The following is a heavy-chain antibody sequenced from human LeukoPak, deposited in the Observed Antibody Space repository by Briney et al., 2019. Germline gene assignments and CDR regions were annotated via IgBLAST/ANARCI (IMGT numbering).Heavy chain of an antibody. Sequence: GASVKVSCKASGYTFTSYDINWVRQATGQGLEWMGWMNPNSGNTGYAQKFQGRVTMTRNTSISTAYMELSRLRSDDTAVYYCARAVNWNDGGYWGQGTLVTVSS. J-gene: IGHJ4*02. CDR3: ARAVNWNDGGY. V-gene: IGHV1-8*01. CDR1: GYTFTSYD. CDR2: MNPNSGNT. D-gene: IGHD1-1*01.